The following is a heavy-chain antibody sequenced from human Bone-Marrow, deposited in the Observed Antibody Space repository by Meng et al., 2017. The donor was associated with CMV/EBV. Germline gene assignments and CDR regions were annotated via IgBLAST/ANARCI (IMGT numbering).Heavy chain of an antibody. J-gene: IGHJ4*02. CDR3: SREAIAGVPAAIADTFAY. Sequence: GGSLRLSCAASGFTFSSYSMNWVRQAPGKGLEWVSSISSSSSYIYYADSVKGRFTISRDNAKNSLYLQMNSLRAEDTAVYYCSREAIAGVPAAIADTFAYWGQGTLVTVSS. D-gene: IGHD2-2*02. V-gene: IGHV3-21*01. CDR1: GFTFSSYS. CDR2: ISSSSSYI.